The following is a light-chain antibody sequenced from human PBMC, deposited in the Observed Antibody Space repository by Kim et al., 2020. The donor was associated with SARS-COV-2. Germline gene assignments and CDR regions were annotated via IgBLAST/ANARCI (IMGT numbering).Light chain of an antibody. Sequence: SVSPGQTASITCSGDQLGDKYPCWYQQKPGQSPLLVIYQDTKRPSGIPERFSGSNSGNTATLTISGAQAMDEADYYCQAWDTTPVVFGGGTQLTVL. V-gene: IGLV3-1*01. CDR2: QDT. CDR1: QLGDKY. CDR3: QAWDTTPVV. J-gene: IGLJ2*01.